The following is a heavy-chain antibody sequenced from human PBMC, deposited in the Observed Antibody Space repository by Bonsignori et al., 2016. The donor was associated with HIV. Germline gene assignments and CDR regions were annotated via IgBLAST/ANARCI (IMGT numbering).Heavy chain of an antibody. D-gene: IGHD3-10*01. J-gene: IGHJ4*02. Sequence: SVKVSCKASGGTFSSYTITWVRRAPGQGLEWMGGIIPILGITNYAQKFQGRVTLTADESTSTAYMELSSLRSEDTAVYYCARRTYYYGSGIDCWGQGTLVTVSS. CDR3: ARRTYYYGSGIDC. CDR1: GGTFSSYT. V-gene: IGHV1-69*10. CDR2: IIPILGIT.